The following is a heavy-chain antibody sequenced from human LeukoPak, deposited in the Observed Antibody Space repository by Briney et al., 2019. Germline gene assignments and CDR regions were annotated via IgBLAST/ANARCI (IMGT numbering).Heavy chain of an antibody. J-gene: IGHJ4*02. D-gene: IGHD3-22*01. Sequence: PGGSLRLSCAASGFKFDDYGMSWVRQVPGKGLEWVSGINWNGGSRGYADSVKGRFTISRDNSKNTLYLQMNSLRVEDTAVYYCARVPSITMTFDYWGQGTLVTVSS. CDR3: ARVPSITMTFDY. V-gene: IGHV3-20*04. CDR2: INWNGGSR. CDR1: GFKFDDYG.